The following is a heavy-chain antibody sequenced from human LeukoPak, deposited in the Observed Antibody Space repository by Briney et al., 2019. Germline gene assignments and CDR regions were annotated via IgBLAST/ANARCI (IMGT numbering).Heavy chain of an antibody. CDR2: INPSGGST. Sequence: ASVKVSCKASGYAFNSYYIHWVRQAPGQGLEWLGIINPSGGSTSYAQKFQGRVTMTRDTSTSTVYMELSSLRSEDTAVYYCARVSLFSGSYQFDYWGQGTLVTVSS. D-gene: IGHD1-26*01. CDR3: ARVSLFSGSYQFDY. J-gene: IGHJ4*02. CDR1: GYAFNSYY. V-gene: IGHV1-46*02.